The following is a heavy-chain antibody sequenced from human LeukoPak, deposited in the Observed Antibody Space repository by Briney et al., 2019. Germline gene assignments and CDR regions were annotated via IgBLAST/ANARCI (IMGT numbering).Heavy chain of an antibody. V-gene: IGHV3-33*08. CDR2: ICSAGTNE. Sequence: GGSLRLFCAASGFTFSSLSMNCVPQAPGKGLEWVALICSAGTNEFYADAVKGRFTISRDNSKNIVHLHMNSLRGDDTALYYCAREAVRSYEMDVWGQGTMVTVSS. D-gene: IGHD3-16*01. CDR1: GFTFSSLS. J-gene: IGHJ6*02. CDR3: AREAVRSYEMDV.